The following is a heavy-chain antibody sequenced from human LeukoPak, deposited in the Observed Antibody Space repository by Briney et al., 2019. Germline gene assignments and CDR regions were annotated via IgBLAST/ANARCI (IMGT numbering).Heavy chain of an antibody. CDR3: ARGVVITYYFDY. Sequence: SETLSLTCTVSGGSISSYYWSWIRQPPGKGLEWIGYIYYSGSTNYNPSLKSRVTISVDTSKNQSSLKLSSVTAADTAVYYCARGVVITYYFDYWGQGTLVTVSS. J-gene: IGHJ4*02. V-gene: IGHV4-59*01. D-gene: IGHD3-3*01. CDR2: IYYSGST. CDR1: GGSISSYY.